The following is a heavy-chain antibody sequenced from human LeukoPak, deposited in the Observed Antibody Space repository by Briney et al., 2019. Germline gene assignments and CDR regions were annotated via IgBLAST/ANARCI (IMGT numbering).Heavy chain of an antibody. D-gene: IGHD6-19*01. CDR1: GFTFSDYY. J-gene: IGHJ4*02. Sequence: GGSLRLSCAASGFTFSDYYMSWIRQAPGKGLEWVSYISSSSSYTNYADSVKGRFTISRDNAKNSLYLQMNSLRAEDTAVYYCARWKGPEWLAPESAFDYWGQGTLVTVSS. V-gene: IGHV3-11*06. CDR3: ARWKGPEWLAPESAFDY. CDR2: ISSSSSYT.